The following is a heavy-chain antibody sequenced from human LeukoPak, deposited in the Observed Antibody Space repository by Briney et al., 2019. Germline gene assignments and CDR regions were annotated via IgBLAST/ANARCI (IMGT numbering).Heavy chain of an antibody. CDR3: ARVGAIVARLPHFDY. CDR1: GFTFNNYW. V-gene: IGHV3-74*01. J-gene: IGHJ4*02. Sequence: GGSLRLSCAASGFTFNNYWMHWVRQAPGKGLVWVSHINSDGSSTDYADSVKGRFTASRDNAKNTLYLQMNSLRAEDTAVYYCARVGAIVARLPHFDYWGQGTLVTVSS. CDR2: INSDGSST. D-gene: IGHD5-12*01.